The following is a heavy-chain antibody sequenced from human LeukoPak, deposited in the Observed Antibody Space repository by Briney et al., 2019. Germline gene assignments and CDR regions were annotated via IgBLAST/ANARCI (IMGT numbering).Heavy chain of an antibody. CDR1: GASVSSASY. V-gene: IGHV4-61*01. J-gene: IGHJ5*02. CDR3: ARSRAFNSGAFDP. CDR2: IYNGVNT. D-gene: IGHD1-26*01. Sequence: SETLSLTCTVSGASVSSASYWTWIRQPPGKGVEWIAHIYNGVNTNYNPSLKSRVTISVDTSENQFSLRLNSVAAADTAVYYCARSRAFNSGAFDPWGQGSLVTVSS.